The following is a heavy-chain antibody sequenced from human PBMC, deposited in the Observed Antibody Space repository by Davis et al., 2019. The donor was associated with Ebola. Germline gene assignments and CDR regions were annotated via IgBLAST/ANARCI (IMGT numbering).Heavy chain of an antibody. Sequence: SETLFLTCAVYGGSFSGYYWSWIRQPPGKGLEWIGEINHSGSTNYNPSLKSRVTISVDTSKNQFSLKLSSVTAADTAVYYCARPSYDYVWGSYRYGWFDPWGQGTLVTVSS. CDR3: ARPSYDYVWGSYRYGWFDP. CDR1: GGSFSGYY. V-gene: IGHV4-34*01. CDR2: INHSGST. J-gene: IGHJ5*02. D-gene: IGHD3-16*02.